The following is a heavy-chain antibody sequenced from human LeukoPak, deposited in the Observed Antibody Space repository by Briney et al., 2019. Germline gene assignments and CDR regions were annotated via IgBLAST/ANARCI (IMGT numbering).Heavy chain of an antibody. D-gene: IGHD3/OR15-3a*01. CDR1: GFAFSRYV. J-gene: IGHJ4*02. CDR3: ASSYNYDFPFDY. V-gene: IGHV3-64*01. CDR2: ISSSGGST. Sequence: GGSLRLSCAASGFAFSRYVMHWVRQSPGKGLEDVSTISSSGGSTYYANSVKGRFTISRDNSKNKLYLQMGSLRTEDMAVYYCASSYNYDFPFDYWGQGTLVTVSS.